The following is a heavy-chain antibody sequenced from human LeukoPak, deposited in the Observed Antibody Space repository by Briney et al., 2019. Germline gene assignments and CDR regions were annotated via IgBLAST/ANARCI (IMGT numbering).Heavy chain of an antibody. CDR2: IEEDGSQQ. V-gene: IGHV3-7*01. CDR3: ASSPIAVALPSY. D-gene: IGHD6-19*01. J-gene: IGHJ4*02. CDR1: GFSFSSYW. Sequence: SGGSLRLSCAASGFSFSSYWMSWVRQAPGKGLEWVANIEEDGSQQFYVDSVKGRFTISRDNAKKSLYLQMNSLRVEDTGVYYCASSPIAVALPSYWGQGTLVTVSS.